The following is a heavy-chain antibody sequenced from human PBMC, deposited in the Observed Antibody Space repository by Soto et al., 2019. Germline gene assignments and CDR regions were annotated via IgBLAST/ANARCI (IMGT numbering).Heavy chain of an antibody. CDR1: GGTFSSYG. CDR3: ARDIKRAAAAGYYYYNAMDV. D-gene: IGHD6-13*01. Sequence: GASVKVSCKASGGTFSSYGINWVRQAPGQGLEWMGGIIPIFDTSNSAQKFQGRVTIIADKSTSTVCMELSSLRAEDTAVYYCARDIKRAAAAGYYYYNAMDVWGQGTAVTVSS. V-gene: IGHV1-69*06. CDR2: IIPIFDTS. J-gene: IGHJ6*02.